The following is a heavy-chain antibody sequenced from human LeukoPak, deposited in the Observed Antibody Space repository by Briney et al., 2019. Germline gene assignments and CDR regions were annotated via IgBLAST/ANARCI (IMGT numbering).Heavy chain of an antibody. Sequence: ASVKVSCKTSGGTFGSYAVSWVRQAPGQGLEWMGGLIPFFGPANYAQKFRGRVTITADESTSTAYMELRSLRFEDTAVYYCARERWGPPFYYFGMDVWGQGTAVTVSS. CDR2: LIPFFGPA. J-gene: IGHJ6*02. CDR1: GGTFGSYA. D-gene: IGHD3-16*01. CDR3: ARERWGPPFYYFGMDV. V-gene: IGHV1-69*13.